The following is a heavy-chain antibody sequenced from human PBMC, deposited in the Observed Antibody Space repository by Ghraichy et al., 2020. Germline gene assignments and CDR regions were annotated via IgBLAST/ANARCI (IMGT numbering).Heavy chain of an antibody. CDR1: GGSISSYY. CDR2: IHYSGTT. V-gene: IGHV4-59*01. CDR3: ATTLF. J-gene: IGHJ4*02. D-gene: IGHD3-9*01. Sequence: SETLSLTCTVSGGSISSYYWSWIRQAPGKGLEWIGYIHYSGTTSYSPSLKSRVTLSVDTSKNQFSLKLTSVTSADTAVYYCATTLFWGQGILVTLSS.